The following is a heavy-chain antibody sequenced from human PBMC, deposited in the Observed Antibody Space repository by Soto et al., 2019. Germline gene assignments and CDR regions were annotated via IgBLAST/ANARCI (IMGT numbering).Heavy chain of an antibody. V-gene: IGHV3-30*18. CDR1: GFTFSHYA. CDR3: AKDGRHNFDY. J-gene: IGHJ4*02. CDR2: MSYAGSNE. Sequence: QVQLVESGGGVVQPGRSLRLSCAASGFTFSHYAMHWVRQAPGKGLEWVALMSYAGSNEYYADSVKGRFTISRDNSKNTLYLQMNSLRAEDTAVYYCAKDGRHNFDYWGQGTLVTVSS.